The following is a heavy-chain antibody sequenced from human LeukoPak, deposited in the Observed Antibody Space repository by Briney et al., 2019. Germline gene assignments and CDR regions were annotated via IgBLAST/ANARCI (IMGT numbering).Heavy chain of an antibody. Sequence: SETLSLTCAVYGGSFSGYYWSWIRQPPGKGLEWIGEINHSGSTNYNPSLKSRVTISVDTSKNQFSLKLSSVTAADTAVYYCAREPTVTTSNWFDPWGQGTLVTISS. D-gene: IGHD4-17*01. J-gene: IGHJ5*02. CDR2: INHSGST. CDR1: GGSFSGYY. CDR3: AREPTVTTSNWFDP. V-gene: IGHV4-34*01.